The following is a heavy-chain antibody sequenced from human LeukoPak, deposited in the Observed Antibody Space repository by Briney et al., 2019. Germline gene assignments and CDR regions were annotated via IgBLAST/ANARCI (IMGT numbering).Heavy chain of an antibody. V-gene: IGHV1-18*01. D-gene: IGHD3-3*01. CDR2: ISAYNGNT. CDR1: GYTFTSYG. CDR3: ARLTRFLEWLNEGNYFDY. J-gene: IGHJ4*02. Sequence: ASVKVSCKASGYTFTSYGISWVRQAPGQGLEWMGWISAYNGNTNYSQKLQGRVTMTTDTSTRTAYLELRSLRSDDTAVYYCARLTRFLEWLNEGNYFDYWGQGTLVPVSS.